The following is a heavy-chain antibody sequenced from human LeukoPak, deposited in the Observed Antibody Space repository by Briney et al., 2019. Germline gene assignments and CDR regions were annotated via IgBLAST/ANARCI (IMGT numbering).Heavy chain of an antibody. J-gene: IGHJ3*02. CDR3: ARQPAGYSYGAGAFDI. V-gene: IGHV3-23*01. Sequence: GGSLRLSCTTSGFGSKNYAMSWVRLAPGKGLEWVSIISATGVNTYYADSVKGRFTISRDNSKNTLYLQMNSLRAADTAVYYCARQPAGYSYGAGAFDIWGQGTMVTVSS. D-gene: IGHD5-18*01. CDR1: GFGSKNYA. CDR2: ISATGVNT.